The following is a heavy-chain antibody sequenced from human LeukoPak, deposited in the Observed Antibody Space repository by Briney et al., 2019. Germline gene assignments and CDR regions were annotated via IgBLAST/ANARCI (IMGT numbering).Heavy chain of an antibody. D-gene: IGHD3-10*01. CDR3: ARQSYGPGSALNWFDP. Sequence: PSETLSLTCTVSGGSISSYYWSWIRQPPGKGLEWIGYIYYSGSTNYNPSLKSRVTISVDTSKNQFSLKLSSVTAADTAVYYCARQSYGPGSALNWFDPWGQGTLVTVSS. CDR2: IYYSGST. CDR1: GGSISSYY. J-gene: IGHJ5*02. V-gene: IGHV4-59*01.